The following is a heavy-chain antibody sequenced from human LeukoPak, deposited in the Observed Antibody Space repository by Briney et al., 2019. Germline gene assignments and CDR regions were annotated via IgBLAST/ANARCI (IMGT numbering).Heavy chain of an antibody. Sequence: SETLSLTCAVYGGSFSGYYWSWIRQPPGKGLEWIGEINHSGSTNYNPSLKSRVTISVDTSKNQFSLKLSSVTAADTAVYFCARDRSGGLNDAFDIWGQGTMVTVSS. D-gene: IGHD3-16*01. CDR1: GGSFSGYY. J-gene: IGHJ3*02. V-gene: IGHV4-34*01. CDR3: ARDRSGGLNDAFDI. CDR2: INHSGST.